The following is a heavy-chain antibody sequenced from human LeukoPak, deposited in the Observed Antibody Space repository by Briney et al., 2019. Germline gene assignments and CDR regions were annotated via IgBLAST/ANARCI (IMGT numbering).Heavy chain of an antibody. Sequence: SVKASCKTSGGTFSSYAFSWMRQAPGQGLEWVGRIIPIYNPVDYTQRFQGRVTITADESTNIVYLELSSLRYDDTAVYYCAREPLGCGGDCHFDYWGQGTLVTVSS. J-gene: IGHJ4*02. CDR3: AREPLGCGGDCHFDY. D-gene: IGHD2-21*02. CDR2: IIPIYNPV. V-gene: IGHV1-69*13. CDR1: GGTFSSYA.